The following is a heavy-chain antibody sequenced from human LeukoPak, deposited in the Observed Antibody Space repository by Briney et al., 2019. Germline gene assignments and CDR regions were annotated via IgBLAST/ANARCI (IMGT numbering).Heavy chain of an antibody. J-gene: IGHJ4*02. V-gene: IGHV4-39*01. CDR1: GDSVSSSSYY. CDR2: IYYSGGT. Sequence: SETLSHTCCLSGDSVSSSSYYWGWIRQPPGKGLEWIGSIYYSGGTYYNPSLKSRLIISVDTSKNHFSLKVSSVTAADTAVYYCARHSGSYYQPFYYWGQGTLVTVSS. CDR3: ARHSGSYYQPFYY. D-gene: IGHD1-26*01.